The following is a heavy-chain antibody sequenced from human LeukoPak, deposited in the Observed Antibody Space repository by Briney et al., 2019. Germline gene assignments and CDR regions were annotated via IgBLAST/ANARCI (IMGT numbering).Heavy chain of an antibody. V-gene: IGHV4-34*01. Sequence: SETLSLTCAVYGGSFSGYYWSWIRQPPGKGLEWIGEINHSGSTNYNPSLKSRVTISVDTSKNQFSLKLSSVTAADTAVYYCARAAGSGWSYYFDYWGQGTLVTVSS. CDR2: INHSGST. CDR3: ARAAGSGWSYYFDY. CDR1: GGSFSGYY. D-gene: IGHD6-19*01. J-gene: IGHJ4*02.